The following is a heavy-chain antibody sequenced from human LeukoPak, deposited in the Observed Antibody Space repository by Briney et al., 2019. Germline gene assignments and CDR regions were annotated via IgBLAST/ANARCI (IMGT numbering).Heavy chain of an antibody. D-gene: IGHD2-21*01. CDR1: GGSISSGNYY. J-gene: IGHJ4*02. CDR3: VSGGSSDDSEFDY. V-gene: IGHV4-61*02. CDR2: IRSSGST. Sequence: SQTLSLTCTVSGGSISSGNYYWSWIRQPAGKGPEWIGRIRSSGSTNYSPSLKSRVTILVDTSKNQFSLKLNSVTAADTAVYYCVSGGSSDDSEFDYWGQGTLVTVSS.